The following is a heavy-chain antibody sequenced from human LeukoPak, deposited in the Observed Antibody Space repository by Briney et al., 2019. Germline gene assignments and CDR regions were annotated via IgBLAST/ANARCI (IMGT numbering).Heavy chain of an antibody. Sequence: ASVKASCKVSGYTLTELSMHWVRQAPGKGLEWMGGFDPEDSETIYAQKFQGRVTMTEDTSTDTAYMELSSLRSEDTAVYYCATPTGLYCSSTSCYYDAFDIWGQGTMVTVSS. CDR3: ATPTGLYCSSTSCYYDAFDI. D-gene: IGHD2-2*01. CDR2: FDPEDSET. CDR1: GYTLTELS. V-gene: IGHV1-24*01. J-gene: IGHJ3*02.